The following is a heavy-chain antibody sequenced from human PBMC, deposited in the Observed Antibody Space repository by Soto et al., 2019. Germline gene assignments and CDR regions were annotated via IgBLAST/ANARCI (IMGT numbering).Heavy chain of an antibody. D-gene: IGHD3-3*01. CDR1: GFTFSSYG. V-gene: IGHV3-33*01. CDR2: IWYDGSNK. CDR3: ARKEHDFWSGYATYYYYYGMDV. Sequence: GESLKISCAASGFTFSSYGMHWVRQAPGKGLEWVAVIWYDGSNKYYADSVKGRFTISRDNSKNTLYLQMNSLRAEDTAVYYCARKEHDFWSGYATYYYYYGMDVWGQGTTVTVSS. J-gene: IGHJ6*02.